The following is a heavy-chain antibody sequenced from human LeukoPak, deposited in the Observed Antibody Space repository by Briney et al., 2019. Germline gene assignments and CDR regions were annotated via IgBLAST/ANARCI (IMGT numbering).Heavy chain of an antibody. CDR2: INHSGST. CDR3: AAVSITMVRGVIMHYFDY. D-gene: IGHD3-10*01. CDR1: GGSFSGYY. Sequence: SETLSLTCAVYGGSFSGYYWSWIRQPPGKGLEWIGEINHSGSTNYNPSLKSRVTISVDTSKNQFSLKLSSVTAADTAVYYCAAVSITMVRGVIMHYFDYWGQGTLVTVSP. V-gene: IGHV4-34*01. J-gene: IGHJ4*02.